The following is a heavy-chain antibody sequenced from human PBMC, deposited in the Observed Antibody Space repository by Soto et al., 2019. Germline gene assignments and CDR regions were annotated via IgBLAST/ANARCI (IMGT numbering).Heavy chain of an antibody. D-gene: IGHD6-13*01. Sequence: SLRRSCAASGFTFSSYAMSWVLQAPGKGLESVSVIXEXGXXXHXAXSXRXXXXVSRDNSKNSLSLRINSLRDEDTAVYFCAKRSPYSSGWYSPIFDYWGQGALVTVSS. CDR2: IXEXGXXX. V-gene: IGHV3-23*01. CDR3: AKRSPYSSGWYSPIFDY. J-gene: IGHJ4*02. CDR1: GFTFSSYA.